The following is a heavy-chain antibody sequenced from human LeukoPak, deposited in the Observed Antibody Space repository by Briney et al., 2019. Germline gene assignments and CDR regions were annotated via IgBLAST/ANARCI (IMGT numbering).Heavy chain of an antibody. Sequence: PGRSLRRSCAASGFTLSSFGMHWVRQAPGKGLEWVAVIWYDGSNKYYADSVKGRFTISRDNSKNTLYLQMNSLRAEDTAVYYCARELPPVVTYYFDYWGQGTLVTVSS. D-gene: IGHD3-22*01. V-gene: IGHV3-33*01. CDR2: IWYDGSNK. CDR1: GFTLSSFG. J-gene: IGHJ4*02. CDR3: ARELPPVVTYYFDY.